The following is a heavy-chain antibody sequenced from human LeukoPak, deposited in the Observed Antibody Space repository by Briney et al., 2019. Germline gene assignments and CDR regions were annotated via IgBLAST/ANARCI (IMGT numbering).Heavy chain of an antibody. V-gene: IGHV3-23*01. J-gene: IGHJ4*02. CDR3: AKESPPGDFDY. CDR2: ISGSGGST. D-gene: IGHD7-27*01. CDR1: GFTFSSYA. Sequence: GGSLRLSCAGSGFTFSSYAMSWVRQAPGKGLEWVSAISGSGGSTYYADFGEGRFTISRDNSKNTIYLQMNSLRAEDTAIYYCAKESPPGDFDYWGQGTLVTVSS.